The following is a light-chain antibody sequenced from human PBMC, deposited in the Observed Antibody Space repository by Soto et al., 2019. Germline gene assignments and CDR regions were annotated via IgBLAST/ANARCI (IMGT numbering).Light chain of an antibody. CDR3: QQLNGSPWT. J-gene: IGKJ1*01. CDR2: SAS. Sequence: EIVLTQSPGTLSLSPGERATLSCRASQSVSSNSLAWYLQKPGQAPRLLIYSASSRATGIPDRFSGSGSGTDFTLTISRLEPEDFATYYCQQLNGSPWTFGQGTKVEIK. V-gene: IGKV3-20*01. CDR1: QSVSSNS.